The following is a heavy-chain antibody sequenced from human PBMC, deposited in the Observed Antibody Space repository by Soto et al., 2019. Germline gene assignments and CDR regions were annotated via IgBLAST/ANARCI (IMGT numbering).Heavy chain of an antibody. CDR2: IGAARDP. CDR1: GFTFSNFD. D-gene: IGHD2-2*02. J-gene: IGHJ6*02. CDR3: ARAYTGRLPRRADYYYAMDV. V-gene: IGHV3-13*05. Sequence: PGGSLRLSCATSGFTFSNFDMHWVRQVPGKGLEWVSAIGAARDPYYVGSVKGRFTISRENAKNSVYLQMNDLRAGDSAVYYCARAYTGRLPRRADYYYAMDVWGQGTTVTVSS.